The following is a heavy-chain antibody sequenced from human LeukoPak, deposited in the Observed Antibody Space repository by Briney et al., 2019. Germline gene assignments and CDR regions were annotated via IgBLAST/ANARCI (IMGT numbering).Heavy chain of an antibody. CDR1: GFTFSSYS. J-gene: IGHJ4*02. CDR3: AKDRAGYSSSCPFDY. D-gene: IGHD6-13*01. Sequence: GGSLRLSCAASGFTFSSYSMNWVRQAPGKGLEWVSSISSSSSYIYYADSVKGRFTISRDNSKNTLYLQMNSLRAEDTAVYYCAKDRAGYSSSCPFDYWGQGTLVTVSS. V-gene: IGHV3-21*04. CDR2: ISSSSSYI.